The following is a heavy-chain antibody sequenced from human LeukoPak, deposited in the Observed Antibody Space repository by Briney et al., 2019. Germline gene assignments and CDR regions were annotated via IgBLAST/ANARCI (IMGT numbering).Heavy chain of an antibody. D-gene: IGHD3-22*01. J-gene: IGHJ4*02. CDR3: AKADSSGYYPHYFDY. CDR2: ISGSGGST. CDR1: GFTFSSYG. V-gene: IGHV3-23*01. Sequence: GGSLRLSCAASGFTFSSYGMSWVRQAPGKGLEWVSAISGSGGSTYYADSVKGRFTISRDNSKNTLYLQMNSLRAEDTAVYYCAKADSSGYYPHYFDYRGQGTLVTVSS.